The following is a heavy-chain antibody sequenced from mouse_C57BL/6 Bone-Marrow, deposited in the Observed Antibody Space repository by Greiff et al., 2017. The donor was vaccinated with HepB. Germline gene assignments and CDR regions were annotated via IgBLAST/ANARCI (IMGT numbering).Heavy chain of an antibody. CDR3: VKAYYYGSWFAY. Sequence: DVMLVESGGGLVQPGASLRLSCAASGFTFPDYYMSWVRQPPGKAPEWLALIRNKATGYTTEYTASVKGRFTISRDNSQNILYLHMNTLRAEDSATYYCVKAYYYGSWFAYWGQGTLVTVSA. J-gene: IGHJ3*01. D-gene: IGHD1-1*01. CDR2: IRNKATGYTT. V-gene: IGHV7-4*01. CDR1: GFTFPDYY.